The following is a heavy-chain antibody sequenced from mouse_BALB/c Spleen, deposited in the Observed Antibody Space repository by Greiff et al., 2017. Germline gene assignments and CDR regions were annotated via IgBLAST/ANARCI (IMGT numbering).Heavy chain of an antibody. J-gene: IGHJ2*01. Sequence: EVMLVESGGGLVQPGGSLKLSCAASGFTFSSYTMSWVRQTPEKRLEWVAYISNGGGSTYYPDTVKGRFTISRDNAKNTLYLQMSSLKSEDTAMYYCARGYGNPGDFDYWGQGTTLTVSS. V-gene: IGHV5-12-2*01. CDR3: ARGYGNPGDFDY. D-gene: IGHD2-10*02. CDR1: GFTFSSYT. CDR2: ISNGGGST.